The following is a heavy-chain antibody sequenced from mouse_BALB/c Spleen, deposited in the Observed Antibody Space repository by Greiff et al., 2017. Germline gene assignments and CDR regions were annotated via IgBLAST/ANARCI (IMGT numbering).Heavy chain of an antibody. V-gene: IGHV14-4*02. CDR3: KTLRRGFAY. CDR2: IDPENGDT. D-gene: IGHD1-2*01. Sequence: EVQLQQSGAELVRPGASVKLSCTASGFNIKDYYMHWVKQRPEQGLEWIGWIDPENGDTEYAPKFQGKATMTADTSSNPAYLQLSSLTSEDTAVYYCKTLRRGFAYWGQGTLVTVSA. CDR1: GFNIKDYY. J-gene: IGHJ3*01.